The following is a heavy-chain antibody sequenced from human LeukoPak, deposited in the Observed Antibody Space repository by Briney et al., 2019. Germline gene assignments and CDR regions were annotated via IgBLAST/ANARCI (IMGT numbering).Heavy chain of an antibody. CDR3: ARALTSYYYFDY. CDR2: IWYDGSNK. V-gene: IGHV3-33*01. CDR1: GFTFSSYG. D-gene: IGHD1-26*01. J-gene: IGHJ4*02. Sequence: PGGSLRLSCAASGFTFSSYGMHWVRQAPGKGLEWVAVIWYDGSNKYYADSVKGRFTISRDNSKNTLYLQMNSLRAEDTAVYYCARALTSYYYFDYWGQGTLVTVSS.